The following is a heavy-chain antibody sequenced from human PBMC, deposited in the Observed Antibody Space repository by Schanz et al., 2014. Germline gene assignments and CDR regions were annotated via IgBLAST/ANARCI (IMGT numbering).Heavy chain of an antibody. Sequence: EVQLVESGGGLVQPGGSLRLSCAASGFTFSSHWMHWVRQDPGKGLVWVSTIGTSGGTNYAESVKGRFTISRDNSKNTLYLQMDSLRAEDTAVYFCAKKVPAYNPFDSWGQGTLVTVSS. CDR3: AKKVPAYNPFDS. J-gene: IGHJ4*02. V-gene: IGHV3-74*02. D-gene: IGHD1-1*01. CDR1: GFTFSSHW. CDR2: IGTSGGT.